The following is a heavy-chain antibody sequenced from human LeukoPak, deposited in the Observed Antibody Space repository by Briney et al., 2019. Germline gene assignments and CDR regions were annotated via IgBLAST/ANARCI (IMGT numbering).Heavy chain of an antibody. CDR1: GDSISSGGYY. J-gene: IGHJ5*02. CDR2: IYYTGIA. V-gene: IGHV4-31*03. CDR3: ARALDYFNWFDP. D-gene: IGHD2/OR15-2a*01. Sequence: SETLSLTCTVSGDSISSGGYYWSWIRQHPGKGLEWIAYIYYTGIAYYNPSLKSRVTISVDTSMGQFSLSLSSMTAADTAVYYCARALDYFNWFDPWGQGTLVTVSS.